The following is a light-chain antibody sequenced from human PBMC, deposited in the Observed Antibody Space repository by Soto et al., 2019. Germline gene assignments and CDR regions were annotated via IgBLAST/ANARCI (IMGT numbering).Light chain of an antibody. J-gene: IGKJ2*01. V-gene: IGKV1-39*01. CDR2: GAS. CDR3: QQTFSLPIT. CDR1: ETVNGY. Sequence: DIQMTQSPSSLSASVGDRVTVTCRASETVNGYLNWYQQRPGKAPELLIYGASNLQTGVPSRFSGSGSGTDYTLTIKSLQPEDFASYVCQQTFSLPITCGQGTNLEI.